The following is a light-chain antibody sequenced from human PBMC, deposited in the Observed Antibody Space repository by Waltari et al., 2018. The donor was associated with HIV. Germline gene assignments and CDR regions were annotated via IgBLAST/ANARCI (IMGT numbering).Light chain of an antibody. Sequence: QSVRTQPPSVAGAPGQRVTISCTASSSNIGAGYDVHWYTHLPGPAPKLLIYGNSNQPSGVPDRFSGSKSGTSASLAITGLQAEDESDYYCQSYDSSLSVVVFGGGTKLTVL. V-gene: IGLV1-40*01. CDR3: QSYDSSLSVVV. CDR1: SSNIGAGYD. J-gene: IGLJ2*01. CDR2: GNS.